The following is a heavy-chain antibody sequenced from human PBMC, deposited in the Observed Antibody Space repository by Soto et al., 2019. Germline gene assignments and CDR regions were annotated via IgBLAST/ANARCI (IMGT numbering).Heavy chain of an antibody. CDR1: GFSLSTTGVG. D-gene: IGHD3-10*01. V-gene: IGHV2-5*02. CDR2: IYWDDHK. CDR3: AQRLRELGLGRDRGAYFDP. J-gene: IGHJ5*02. Sequence: QITLKESGPTLVRPTQTLTLTCTFSGFSLSTTGVGVGWIRQPPGKALEWLALIYWDDHKRYSPSLKSRLTITKDTSQKEVILTQTNMDPVDTAAYYCAQRLRELGLGRDRGAYFDPWGQGTLVTVSS.